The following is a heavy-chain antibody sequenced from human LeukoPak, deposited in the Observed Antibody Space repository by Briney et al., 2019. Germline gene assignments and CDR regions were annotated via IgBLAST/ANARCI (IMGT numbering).Heavy chain of an antibody. CDR2: MNPNSGNT. CDR3: ARGSTSDWPFDY. J-gene: IGHJ4*02. CDR1: GYTFTSYD. V-gene: IGHV1-8*01. Sequence: VASVNVSCKASGYTFTSYDINWVRQATGQGLEWMGWMNPNSGNTGYAQKFQGRVTVTRDTSASIVYMELSSLISEDTALYSCARGSTSDWPFDYWGQGTRVTVSS. D-gene: IGHD2-2*01.